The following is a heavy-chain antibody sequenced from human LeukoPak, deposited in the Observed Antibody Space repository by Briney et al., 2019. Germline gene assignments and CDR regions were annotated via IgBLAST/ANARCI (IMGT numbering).Heavy chain of an antibody. CDR2: ISSSSSTI. Sequence: GGSLRLSCAASGFTFSSYSMNWVRQAPGKGLEWVSYISSSSSTIYYADSVKGRFTISRDNAKNSLYLQMNSLRAEDTAVYYCARDKLWNWFDPWGQGTLVTVSS. D-gene: IGHD2-21*01. CDR3: ARDKLWNWFDP. J-gene: IGHJ5*02. CDR1: GFTFSSYS. V-gene: IGHV3-48*01.